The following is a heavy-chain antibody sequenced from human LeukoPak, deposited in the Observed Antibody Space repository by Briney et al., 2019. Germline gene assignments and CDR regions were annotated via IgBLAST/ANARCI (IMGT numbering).Heavy chain of an antibody. Sequence: PGGSLRLSCAASGFTVSSTYMSWVRQAPGKGLEWVAVIWYDGSNKYYADSVKGRFTISRDNSKNTLYLQMNSLRAEDTAVYYCAREGAAAAGPPFDYWGQGTLVTVSS. V-gene: IGHV3-33*08. CDR2: IWYDGSNK. CDR3: AREGAAAAGPPFDY. D-gene: IGHD6-13*01. J-gene: IGHJ4*02. CDR1: GFTVSSTY.